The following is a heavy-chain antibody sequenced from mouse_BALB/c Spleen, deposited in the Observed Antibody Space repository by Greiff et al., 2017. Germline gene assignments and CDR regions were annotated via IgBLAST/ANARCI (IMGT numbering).Heavy chain of an antibody. CDR2: ISYSGST. J-gene: IGHJ4*01. CDR3: ATTVVASMDY. Sequence: EVKLMESGPGLVKPSQSLSLTCTVTGYSITSDYAWNWIRQFPGNKLEWMGYISYSGSTSYNPSLKSRISITRDTSKNQFFLQLNSVTTEDTATYYCATTVVASMDYWGQGTSVTVSS. D-gene: IGHD1-1*01. CDR1: GYSITSDYA. V-gene: IGHV3-2*02.